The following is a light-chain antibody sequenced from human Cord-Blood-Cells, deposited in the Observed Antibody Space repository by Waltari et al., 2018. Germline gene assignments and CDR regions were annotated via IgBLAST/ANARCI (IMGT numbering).Light chain of an antibody. V-gene: IGKV3-15*01. J-gene: IGKJ2*03. CDR3: QQYNNWPPSS. Sequence: IVMTQSPATLAVSPGERATPSCRASQSVSSNLAWYQQKPGQAPRLLIYGASTRATGITARFSGSGSGTEFTLTISSLQSEDFAVYYCQQYNNWPPSSFGQGTKLEIK. CDR2: GAS. CDR1: QSVSSN.